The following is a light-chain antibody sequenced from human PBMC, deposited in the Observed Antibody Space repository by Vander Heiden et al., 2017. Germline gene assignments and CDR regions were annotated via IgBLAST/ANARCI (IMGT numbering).Light chain of an antibody. Sequence: DIQMTQSPSSLSASVGDRVTITCRASQSISSYLNWYQQKPGKAPKLLIYAASSLQSGVPSSFSGSGSGTDFTLTISSLQPEDFATYYCQQSYSNPWTFGQGTKVEIK. CDR1: QSISSY. CDR2: AAS. J-gene: IGKJ1*01. CDR3: QQSYSNPWT. V-gene: IGKV1-39*01.